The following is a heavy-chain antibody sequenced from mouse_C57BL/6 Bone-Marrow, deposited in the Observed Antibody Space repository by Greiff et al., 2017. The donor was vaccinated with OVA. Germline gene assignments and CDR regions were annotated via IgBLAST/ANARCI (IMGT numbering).Heavy chain of an antibody. J-gene: IGHJ1*03. CDR3: TGFHYGSSYWWYFDV. V-gene: IGHV1-5*01. CDR1: GYTFTSYW. D-gene: IGHD1-1*01. CDR2: IYPGNSDT. Sequence: VQLQQSGTVLARPGASVKMSCKTSGYTFTSYWMHWVKQRPGQGLEWIGAIYPGNSDTSYNQKFKGKAKLTAVTSASTAYMELSSLTNEDSAVYYCTGFHYGSSYWWYFDVWGTGTTVTVSS.